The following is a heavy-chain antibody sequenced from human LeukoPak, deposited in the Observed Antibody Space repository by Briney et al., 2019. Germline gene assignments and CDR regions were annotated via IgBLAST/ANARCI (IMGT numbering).Heavy chain of an antibody. Sequence: SETLSLTCTVSGGSISSYYWSWLRQPPGKGLEWLGYIYYSGSTNYNPSLKSRVTISVDTSKNQFSLKLSSVTAADTAVYYCARATYYDFWSGYWASPANYYGMDVWGQGTTVTVSS. CDR3: ARATYYDFWSGYWASPANYYGMDV. CDR1: GGSISSYY. D-gene: IGHD3-3*01. V-gene: IGHV4-59*01. J-gene: IGHJ6*02. CDR2: IYYSGST.